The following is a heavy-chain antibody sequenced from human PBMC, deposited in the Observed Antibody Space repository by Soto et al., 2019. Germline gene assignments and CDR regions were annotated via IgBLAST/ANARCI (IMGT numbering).Heavy chain of an antibody. CDR2: ISYDSTKT. J-gene: IGHJ6*02. D-gene: IGHD1-26*01. CDR3: ARTRSAWSDFHYYSLDV. Sequence: GGPLRLSCAASGFTFNCYGMHWVRQGPGNGLEWVAFISYDSTKTYYADSVKGRFTISRDNSNSALYVQMNSLTGEDTAVYYCARTRSAWSDFHYYSLDVWGQGTTVTVSS. V-gene: IGHV3-30*03. CDR1: GFTFNCYG.